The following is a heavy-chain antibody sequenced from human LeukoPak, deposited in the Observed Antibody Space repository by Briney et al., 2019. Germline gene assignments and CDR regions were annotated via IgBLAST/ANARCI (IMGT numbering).Heavy chain of an antibody. V-gene: IGHV4-59*08. CDR2: IYYKGNT. D-gene: IGHD6-13*01. CDR3: AGAIAAAGSRGWFDP. CDR1: GGSISSYH. Sequence: SETLSLTCIVSGGSISSYHWYWLRQPPGKGLEWIGYIYYKGNTNYNPSLKSRVTMSVGTSKNQFSLKLTSVTAADTAVYYCAGAIAAAGSRGWFDPWGLGTLVTVSS. J-gene: IGHJ5*02.